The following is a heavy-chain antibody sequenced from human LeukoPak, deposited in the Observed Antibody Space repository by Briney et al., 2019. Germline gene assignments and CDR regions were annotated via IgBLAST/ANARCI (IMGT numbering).Heavy chain of an antibody. CDR1: GYTFTSYG. D-gene: IGHD4-17*01. J-gene: IGHJ4*02. Sequence: ASVKVSCKASGYTFTSYGISWVRQAPGQGLEWMGIINPSGGSTSYAQKFQGRVTMTRDMPTSTVYMELSSLRSEDTAVYYCARDPRALTVTTWYYFDYWGQGTLVTVSS. CDR2: INPSGGST. CDR3: ARDPRALTVTTWYYFDY. V-gene: IGHV1-46*01.